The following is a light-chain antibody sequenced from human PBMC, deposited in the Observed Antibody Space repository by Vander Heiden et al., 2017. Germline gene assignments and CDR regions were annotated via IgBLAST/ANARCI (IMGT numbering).Light chain of an antibody. V-gene: IGLV2-23*01. CDR2: EGS. Sequence: QSALTQPAPVSGSPGPSITISCTGTSSDVGSYNLVSWYQQHPGKAPKLMIYEGSKRPSGVSNRFSGSKSGNTASLTISGLQAEDEADYYCCSYAGSSTSVFGGGTKLTVL. CDR3: CSYAGSSTSV. J-gene: IGLJ2*01. CDR1: SSDVGSYNL.